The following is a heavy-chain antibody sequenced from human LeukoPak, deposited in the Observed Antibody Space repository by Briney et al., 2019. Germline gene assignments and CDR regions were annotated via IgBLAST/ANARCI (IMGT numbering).Heavy chain of an antibody. CDR1: GGSISSSSSY. Sequence: PSETLSLTCTVSGGSISSSSSYWGWIRQPPGKGLEWIGSIYYSGSTYYNPSLKSRVTISVDTSKNQFSLKLSSVTAADTAVYYCTSLTATMYYFDYWGQGTLVTVSS. J-gene: IGHJ4*02. V-gene: IGHV4-39*01. D-gene: IGHD2-21*02. CDR2: IYYSGST. CDR3: TSLTATMYYFDY.